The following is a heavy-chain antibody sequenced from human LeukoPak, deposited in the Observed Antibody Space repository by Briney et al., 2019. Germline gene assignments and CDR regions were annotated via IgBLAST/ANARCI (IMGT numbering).Heavy chain of an antibody. CDR1: GYSISSGYY. Sequence: RAETLSLTCAVSGYSISSGYYGRGSRQPPGKGVEGIWSLYHSYSIYYNPSLDRRLTLSVDTSKHQFSLKLRFVTAAHTAVYYCARQHDSYHYYYVALWGTGTTVTVSS. V-gene: IGHV4-38-2*01. J-gene: IGHJ6*03. CDR3: ARQHDSYHYYYVAL. D-gene: IGHD6-13*01. CDR2: LYHSYSI.